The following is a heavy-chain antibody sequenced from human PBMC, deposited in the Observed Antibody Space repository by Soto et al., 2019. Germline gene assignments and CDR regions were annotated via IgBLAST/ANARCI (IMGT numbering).Heavy chain of an antibody. CDR2: IYYSGST. J-gene: IGHJ4*02. D-gene: IGHD4-17*01. CDR1: GGSISSYY. CDR3: ARDLDGDYFDY. V-gene: IGHV4-59*01. Sequence: SETLSLTCTVSGGSISSYYWSWIRQPPGKGLEWIGYIYYSGSTNYNPSLKSRVTISVDTSKNQFSLKLSSVTAADTAVYYCARDLDGDYFDYWGQGTLVTVSS.